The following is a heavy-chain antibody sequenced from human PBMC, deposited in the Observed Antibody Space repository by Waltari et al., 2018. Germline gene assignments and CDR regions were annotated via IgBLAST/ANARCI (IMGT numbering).Heavy chain of an antibody. CDR2: RKQDGSEN. CDR1: GFTFSSYW. CDR3: ARVFVYGANSGKRPMDV. D-gene: IGHD4-17*01. V-gene: IGHV3-7*01. Sequence: EVQMVESGGGLVQPGGSLRLSCAASGFTFSSYWMTWVRQAPGKGREWVANRKQDGSENYYVDSVKGRFTISRDDAKNSLYLQMNSLRNEDTAVYFCARVFVYGANSGKRPMDVWGQGTTVTVSS. J-gene: IGHJ6*02.